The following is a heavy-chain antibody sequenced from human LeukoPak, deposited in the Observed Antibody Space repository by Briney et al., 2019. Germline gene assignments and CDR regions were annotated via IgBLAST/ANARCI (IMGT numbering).Heavy chain of an antibody. Sequence: GGSLRLSCAASGFTFDDYAMHWVRQAPGKGLEWVSGISWNSGSIGYADSVKGRFTISRDNAKNTVDLQMNSLRVEDTAVYYCAKDYVSGDGYWDFDYWGQGTLVTVSS. V-gene: IGHV3-9*01. CDR3: AKDYVSGDGYWDFDY. J-gene: IGHJ4*02. D-gene: IGHD5-24*01. CDR1: GFTFDDYA. CDR2: ISWNSGSI.